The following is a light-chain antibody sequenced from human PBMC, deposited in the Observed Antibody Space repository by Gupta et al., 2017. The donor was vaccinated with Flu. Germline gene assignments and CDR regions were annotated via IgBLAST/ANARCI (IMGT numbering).Light chain of an antibody. Sequence: HTTWFSGCGYTFGKKYAYWYQQNPGAAPVLVIYKDSERPSGFPDRFSGSSSGTTATLTISGLQAEDEADYYCAAEDSSGTCTVFGGGTKLTVL. J-gene: IGLJ3*02. CDR1: TFGKKY. CDR3: AAEDSSGTCTV. CDR2: KDS. V-gene: IGLV3-25*03.